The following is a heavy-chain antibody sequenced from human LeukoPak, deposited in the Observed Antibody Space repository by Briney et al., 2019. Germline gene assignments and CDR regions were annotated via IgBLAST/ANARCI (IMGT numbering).Heavy chain of an antibody. CDR3: ADGSVLYSSGWSP. CDR2: IYYSGST. CDR1: GGSISSSRYY. D-gene: IGHD6-19*01. V-gene: IGHV4-39*01. J-gene: IGHJ5*02. Sequence: SETLSLTCTVSGGSISSSRYYWGWIRQPPGKGLEWIGSIYYSGSTYYNPSLKSRVTISVDTSKNQFSLKLSSVTAADTAVYYCADGSVLYSSGWSPWGQGTLVTVSS.